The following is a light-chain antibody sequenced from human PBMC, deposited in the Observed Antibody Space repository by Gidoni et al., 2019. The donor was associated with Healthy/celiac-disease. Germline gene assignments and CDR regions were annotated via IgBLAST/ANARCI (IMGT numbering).Light chain of an antibody. V-gene: IGKV4-1*01. CDR1: QSVLYSSNNKNY. CDR2: WAS. Sequence: DIVMTQSPDSLDVSLGERATINCKSSQSVLYSSNNKNYLAWYQQKPGQPPKLLIYWASTRDSGVPDRFSGSGSGTDFTLTISSLQAEDVAVYYCQQYYSTPWTFGQGTKVEIK. J-gene: IGKJ1*01. CDR3: QQYYSTPWT.